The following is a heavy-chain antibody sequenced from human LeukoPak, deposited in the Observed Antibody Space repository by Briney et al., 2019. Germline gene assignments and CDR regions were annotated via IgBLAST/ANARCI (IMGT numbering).Heavy chain of an antibody. J-gene: IGHJ4*02. V-gene: IGHV3-21*01. CDR2: ISSSSSYI. D-gene: IGHD2-2*01. Sequence: GGSLRLSCAASGFTFSSYSMNWVRQAPGKGLEWVSSISSSSSYIYYADSVKGRFTISRDNAKNSLYLQMNRLRAEDTAVYYCARDQNVVVPAAMVTIFDYWGQGTLVTVSS. CDR1: GFTFSSYS. CDR3: ARDQNVVVPAAMVTIFDY.